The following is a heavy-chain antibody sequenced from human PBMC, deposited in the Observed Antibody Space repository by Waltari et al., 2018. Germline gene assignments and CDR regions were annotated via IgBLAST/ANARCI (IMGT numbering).Heavy chain of an antibody. CDR1: GGTFSRYA. D-gene: IGHD4-17*01. CDR3: ARYAPGYGLHAFDI. V-gene: IGHV1-69*14. Sequence: QVQLVQSGAAVKKPGSSVKVSCKASGGTFSRYAISWVRQAPGQGLEWMGGIIPIFGTANYAQKFQGRVTITADKSTSTAYMELSSLRSEDTAVYYCARYAPGYGLHAFDIWGQGTMVTVSS. CDR2: IIPIFGTA. J-gene: IGHJ3*02.